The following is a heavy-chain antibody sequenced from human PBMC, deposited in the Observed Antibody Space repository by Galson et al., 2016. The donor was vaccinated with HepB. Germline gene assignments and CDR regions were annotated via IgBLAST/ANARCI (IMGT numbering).Heavy chain of an antibody. V-gene: IGHV3-49*03. CDR1: GFSFGDYV. D-gene: IGHD3-3*02. J-gene: IGHJ6*02. CDR3: TRAGSRRFTTSRGSISTGSWVGMDV. Sequence: SLRLSCAASGFSFGDYVMTWIRQAPGKGLEWVGFIRTNAYGGATEYAASVRGSFSSARDKSRGMVHLKMNSMKPEATAVYYCTRAGSRRFTTSRGSISTGSWVGMDVWGQGTTVSVSS. CDR2: IRTNAYGGAT.